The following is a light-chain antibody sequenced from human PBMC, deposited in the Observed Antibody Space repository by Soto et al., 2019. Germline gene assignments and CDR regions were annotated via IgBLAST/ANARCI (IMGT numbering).Light chain of an antibody. J-gene: IGKJ1*01. CDR3: QQLNSYPRT. CDR2: AAS. V-gene: IGKV1-9*01. Sequence: DIQMTQSPSCLSASVRDRVTMTSRASQGISSDLAWYQQKPGKPPKLLIYAASTLQSGVPSRFSGSGSGTEFTLTINSLQPEDFQTYYCQQLNSYPRTFGQGAKVDI. CDR1: QGISSD.